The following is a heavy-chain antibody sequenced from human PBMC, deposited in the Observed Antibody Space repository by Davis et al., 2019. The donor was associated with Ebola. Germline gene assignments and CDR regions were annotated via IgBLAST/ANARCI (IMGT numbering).Heavy chain of an antibody. J-gene: IGHJ4*02. CDR1: GFNVSGNY. CDR2: IYRGGST. Sequence: GESLKISCTASGFNVSGNYMSWVRQAPGKGLEWVAVIYRGGSTYYADSVKGRFTISRDNAKNSLHLQMNSLRVEDTAMYYCVSLLHWGQGARVTVSS. CDR3: VSLLH. V-gene: IGHV3-53*01.